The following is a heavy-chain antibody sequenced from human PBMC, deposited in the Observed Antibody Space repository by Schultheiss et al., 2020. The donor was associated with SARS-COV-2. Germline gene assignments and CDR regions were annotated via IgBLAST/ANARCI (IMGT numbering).Heavy chain of an antibody. D-gene: IGHD1-1*01. CDR2: ITSSSSTI. CDR1: GFTFSNYN. V-gene: IGHV3-48*01. Sequence: GGSLRLSCAASGFTFSNYNINWIRQAPGKGLERISYITSSSSTIYYADSVKGRFTISRDNAKNSLYLQMNSLRAEDTAVYYCAREQPQMAFDIWGQGTMVTVSS. J-gene: IGHJ3*02. CDR3: AREQPQMAFDI.